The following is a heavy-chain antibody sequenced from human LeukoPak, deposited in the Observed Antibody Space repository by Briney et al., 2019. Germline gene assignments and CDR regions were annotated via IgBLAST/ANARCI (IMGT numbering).Heavy chain of an antibody. CDR1: GFTFSNYA. D-gene: IGHD3-22*01. V-gene: IGHV3-21*01. CDR3: ARDSGLLPIVTYYFDS. J-gene: IGHJ4*02. Sequence: GGSLRLSCAASGFTFSNYAMHWVRQAPGKGLEWVSSISSSSSYMYYADSMRGRFTISRDSAQNSLYLQMSGLKAEDTAVYYCARDSGLLPIVTYYFDSWGQGTLVTVSS. CDR2: ISSSSSYM.